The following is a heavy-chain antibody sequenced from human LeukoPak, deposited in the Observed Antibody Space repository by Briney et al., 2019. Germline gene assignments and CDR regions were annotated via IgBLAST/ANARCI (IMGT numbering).Heavy chain of an antibody. D-gene: IGHD1-26*01. J-gene: IGHJ4*02. Sequence: GGSLRLSCAASGFTFSDYNMRWIRQAPGKGLEWVSSISRSGSTKYYADSVKGRFTISRDNAKNSLYLQMKSLRAEDTAVYYCARRGYHDYSGFDYWGQGTLVTVSS. V-gene: IGHV3-11*04. CDR1: GFTFSDYN. CDR3: ARRGYHDYSGFDY. CDR2: ISRSGSTK.